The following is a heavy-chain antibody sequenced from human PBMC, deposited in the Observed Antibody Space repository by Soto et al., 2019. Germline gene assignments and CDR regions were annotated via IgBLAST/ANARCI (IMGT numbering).Heavy chain of an antibody. D-gene: IGHD4-4*01. V-gene: IGHV3-23*01. CDR3: AKDSNKYSSSLRGRYFDY. Sequence: PWGSLRLSCAASGFPFISYVIGFFGHSPVKWLEWASGISGGGSNTFYADSVKGRFTISRDNSKNTLLLQMNSLGAEDTAVYYCAKDSNKYSSSLRGRYFDYWGQGIGVTVSS. J-gene: IGHJ4*02. CDR2: ISGGGSNT. CDR1: GFPFISYV.